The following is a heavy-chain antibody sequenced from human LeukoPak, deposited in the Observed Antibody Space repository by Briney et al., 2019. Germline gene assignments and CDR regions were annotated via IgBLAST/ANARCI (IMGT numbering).Heavy chain of an antibody. CDR3: ATDAEMATIRAVRYFDY. V-gene: IGHV1-24*01. J-gene: IGHJ4*02. Sequence: ASVKVSCTVSGYTLTELSMHWVRQAPGKGLEWMGGFDPEDGETIYAQKFQGRVTMTEDTSTDTAYMELSSLRSEDTAVYYCATDAEMATIRAVRYFDYWGQGTLVTVSS. CDR1: GYTLTELS. D-gene: IGHD5-24*01. CDR2: FDPEDGET.